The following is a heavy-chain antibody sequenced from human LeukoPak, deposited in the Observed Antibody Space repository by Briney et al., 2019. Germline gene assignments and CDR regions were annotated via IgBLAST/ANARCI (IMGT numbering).Heavy chain of an antibody. D-gene: IGHD3-10*01. J-gene: IGHJ4*02. CDR2: IYPGDSDT. CDR3: ARGDGRRGFYFDY. V-gene: IGHV5-51*01. CDR1: GYSFTSYW. Sequence: GESLKISCKGSGYSFTSYWIGWVRQMPGKGLEWMGIIYPGDSDTRYSPSFQGQVTISADKSINTAWLQWSSLKASDTAMYYCARGDGRRGFYFDYWGQGTLVTVSS.